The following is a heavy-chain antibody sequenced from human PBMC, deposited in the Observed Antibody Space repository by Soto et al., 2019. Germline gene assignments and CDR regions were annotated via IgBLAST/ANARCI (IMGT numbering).Heavy chain of an antibody. V-gene: IGHV3-30*03. CDR2: ISNSANNK. CDR3: ARAPSGSYPEFDY. D-gene: IGHD1-26*01. Sequence: QVQLVESGGDVVQPGRSLRLSCAASGFTFSSYGMHWVRQTPGKGLEWVAVISNSANNKYSADSVRGRFTIFRDNSRNMLFLQMNSLRPDDTAVYYCARAPSGSYPEFDYWGQGTLVTVSS. CDR1: GFTFSSYG. J-gene: IGHJ4*02.